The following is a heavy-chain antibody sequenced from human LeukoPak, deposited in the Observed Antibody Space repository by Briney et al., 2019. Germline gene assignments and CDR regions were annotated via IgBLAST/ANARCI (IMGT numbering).Heavy chain of an antibody. CDR3: ARDTLESYGSGSYRRFDP. J-gene: IGHJ5*02. CDR2: IYCSGST. Sequence: SETLSLTCTISGASISSSSWSWIRQPPGKGLEWIGYIYCSGSTNYNPSLKSRVTISVDTSKNQFSLKLSSVTAADTAVYYCARDTLESYGSGSYRRFDPWGQGTLVTVSS. V-gene: IGHV4-59*01. D-gene: IGHD3-10*01. CDR1: GASISSSS.